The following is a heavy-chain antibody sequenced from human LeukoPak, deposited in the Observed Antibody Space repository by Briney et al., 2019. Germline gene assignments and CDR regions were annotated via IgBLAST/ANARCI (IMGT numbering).Heavy chain of an antibody. D-gene: IGHD5-18*01. CDR1: GYTFTSYG. CDR3: ARTLSPPIQLYATF. J-gene: IGHJ4*02. Sequence: GASVKVSCKASGYTFTSYGISWVRQAPGRGLEWMGWISAYNGNTNYAQKLQGRVTMTTDTSTSTAYVELRSLRSDDTAVYYCARTLSPPIQLYATFWGQGTLVTVSS. CDR2: ISAYNGNT. V-gene: IGHV1-18*01.